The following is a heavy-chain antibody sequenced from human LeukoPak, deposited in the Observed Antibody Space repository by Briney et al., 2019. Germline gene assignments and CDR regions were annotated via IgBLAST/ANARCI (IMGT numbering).Heavy chain of an antibody. V-gene: IGHV4-59*01. CDR1: GGSISSYY. CDR3: AREAVAGTHDAFDI. Sequence: PSETLSLTCTVSGGSISSYYWSWIRQPPGKGLEWIGYIYYSGSTNYNPSLKSRVTISVDTSKNQFSLKLSSVTAADTAVYYCAREAVAGTHDAFDIWGXXXMVTVSS. CDR2: IYYSGST. D-gene: IGHD6-19*01. J-gene: IGHJ3*02.